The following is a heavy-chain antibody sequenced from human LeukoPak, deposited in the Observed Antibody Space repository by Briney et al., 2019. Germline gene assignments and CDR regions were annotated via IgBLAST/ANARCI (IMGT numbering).Heavy chain of an antibody. V-gene: IGHV4-34*01. CDR2: INHSGST. D-gene: IGHD3-22*01. Sequence: SETLSLTCAVYGGSFSGYYWSWIRQPPGKGLEWIGEINHSGSTNYNPSLRSRVTISVDTSKNQFSLKLSSVTAADTAVYYCASDSSTYYFDYWGQGTLATVSS. CDR3: ASDSSTYYFDY. CDR1: GGSFSGYY. J-gene: IGHJ4*02.